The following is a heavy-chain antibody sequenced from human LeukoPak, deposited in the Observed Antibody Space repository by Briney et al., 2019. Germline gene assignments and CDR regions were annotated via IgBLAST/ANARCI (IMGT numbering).Heavy chain of an antibody. J-gene: IGHJ5*02. V-gene: IGHV3-66*01. CDR1: GFTVSSSNY. CDR3: ARGLIYSPNWFDP. CDR2: IYTGGNT. D-gene: IGHD4-11*01. Sequence: GGSLRLSCAASGFTVSSSNYMSWVRQAPGKGLEWVSVIYTGGNTYYADSVKGRFTISRDNSKNTLYLQMNSLRAEDTAVYYCARGLIYSPNWFDPWGQGTLVTVSS.